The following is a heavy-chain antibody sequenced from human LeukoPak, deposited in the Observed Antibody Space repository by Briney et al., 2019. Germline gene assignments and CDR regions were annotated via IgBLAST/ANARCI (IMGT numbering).Heavy chain of an antibody. CDR2: ISGSGGST. D-gene: IGHD2-2*01. CDR3: AKFDIVVVPAAMGVDY. V-gene: IGHV3-23*01. J-gene: IGHJ4*02. Sequence: GGSLRLSCAASGFTFSSYAMSWVRQAPGKGLEWVSAISGSGGSTYYADSVKGRFTISRDNSKNTLYLQMNSLRAEDTAVYYCAKFDIVVVPAAMGVDYWGQGTLVTVSS. CDR1: GFTFSSYA.